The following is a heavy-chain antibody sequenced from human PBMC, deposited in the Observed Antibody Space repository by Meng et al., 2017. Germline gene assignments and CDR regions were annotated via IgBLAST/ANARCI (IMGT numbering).Heavy chain of an antibody. D-gene: IGHD1-26*01. V-gene: IGHV6-1*01. CDR3: ARGSYSFDS. Sequence: QLQQSGPGQVKPSQPLSPICANSGDSVSSNSAAWNWIRQSPSRGLEWLGRAYYRSKWYHDYAESVKSRISIDPDTSKNQFSLQLRSVTPEDSAVYYCARGSYSFDSWGQRTLVTVSS. J-gene: IGHJ4*02. CDR2: AYYRSKWYH. CDR1: GDSVSSNSAA.